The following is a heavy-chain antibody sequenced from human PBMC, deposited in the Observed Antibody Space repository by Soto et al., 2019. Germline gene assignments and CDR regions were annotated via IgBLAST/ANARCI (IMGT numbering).Heavy chain of an antibody. V-gene: IGHV4-34*01. CDR2: INHSGST. Sequence: QVQLQQWGAGLLKPSETLSLTCAVYGGSFSGYYWSWIRQPPGKGLEWIGEINHSGSTNYNPSLKRRVTISVDTSKNQFSLKLSSVTAADTAVYYCARVCGGIFSGSYRAWFDPWGQGTLVTVSS. CDR1: GGSFSGYY. D-gene: IGHD1-26*01. J-gene: IGHJ5*02. CDR3: ARVCGGIFSGSYRAWFDP.